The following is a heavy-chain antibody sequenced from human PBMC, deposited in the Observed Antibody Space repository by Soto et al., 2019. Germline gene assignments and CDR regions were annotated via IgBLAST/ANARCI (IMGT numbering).Heavy chain of an antibody. CDR3: AKIIAAAGTDY. CDR2: VSGSGSST. J-gene: IGHJ4*02. CDR1: GFTFSSYG. Sequence: GSLRLSCAASGFTFSSYGMSWVRQAPGKGLEWVSSVSGSGSSTYYAGSVKGRFTISRDNSKNTLYLQMNSLRAEDTAVYYCAKIIAAAGTDYWGQGTLVTVSS. V-gene: IGHV3-23*01. D-gene: IGHD6-13*01.